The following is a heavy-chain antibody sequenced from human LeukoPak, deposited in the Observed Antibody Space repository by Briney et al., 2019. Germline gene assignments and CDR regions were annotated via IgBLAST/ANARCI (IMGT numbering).Heavy chain of an antibody. Sequence: SEALSLTCTVSGDSMSYYYWSWIRQTPGKGLEWLGYMYYTGRTKYNPSLKSRVTFSLDMSKNQFSLKLSSVTAADTAVYYCARAEPTTVTTRYFDYWGQGTLVTVSS. J-gene: IGHJ4*02. CDR3: ARAEPTTVTTRYFDY. CDR2: MYYTGRT. D-gene: IGHD4-17*01. V-gene: IGHV4-59*12. CDR1: GDSMSYYY.